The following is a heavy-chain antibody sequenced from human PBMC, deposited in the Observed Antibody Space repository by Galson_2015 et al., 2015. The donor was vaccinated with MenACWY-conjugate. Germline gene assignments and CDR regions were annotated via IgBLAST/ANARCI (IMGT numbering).Heavy chain of an antibody. D-gene: IGHD6-19*01. CDR3: ASLVSSSGWSPGPDFVY. CDR2: INWNGGST. V-gene: IGHV3-20*04. Sequence: SLRLSCAASGFTFDDYGMSWVRQAPGKGLEWVSGINWNGGSTGYADSVKGRFTISRDNAKNSLYLQMNSLRAEDTALYYCASLVSSSGWSPGPDFVYWGQGTLVTVSS. J-gene: IGHJ4*02. CDR1: GFTFDDYG.